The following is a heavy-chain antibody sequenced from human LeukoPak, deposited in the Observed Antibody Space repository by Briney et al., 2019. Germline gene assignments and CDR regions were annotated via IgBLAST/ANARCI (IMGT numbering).Heavy chain of an antibody. CDR1: GYTFTSYY. V-gene: IGHV1-46*01. J-gene: IGHJ3*02. CDR2: INPSGGST. D-gene: IGHD1-1*01. CDR3: ATGIESVAFDI. Sequence: ASVKVSCKASGYTFTSYYMHWVRQAPGQGLEWMGIINPSGGSTSYAQKFQGRVTMTRDMSTSTVYMELSSLRSEDTAVYYCATGIESVAFDIWGQGTMVTVSS.